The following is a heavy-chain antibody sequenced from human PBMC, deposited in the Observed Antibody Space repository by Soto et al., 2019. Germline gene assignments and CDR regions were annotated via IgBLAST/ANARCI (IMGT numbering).Heavy chain of an antibody. CDR2: ISAYNGNT. D-gene: IGHD6-19*01. CDR1: GYTFTSYG. CDR3: ARDRLVPDYFDY. V-gene: IGHV1-18*01. Sequence: VSVKVSCKASGYTFTSYGIIWVRQAPGQGLEWMGWISAYNGNTNYAQNLQGRVTMTTDTSTSTAYMELRSLRSDDTAVYYCARDRLVPDYFDYWGQGTLVTVSS. J-gene: IGHJ4*01.